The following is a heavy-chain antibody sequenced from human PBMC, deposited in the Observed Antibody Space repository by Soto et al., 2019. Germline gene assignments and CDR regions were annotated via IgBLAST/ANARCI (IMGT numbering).Heavy chain of an antibody. Sequence: ASVKVSCKASGYTFTGYYMHWVRQAPGQGLECMGWINPNSGDTSISTAYMELSLRSDDTAVYYCARGGIMTTFGGVIVIPYYFDYWGQGTPVTVSS. V-gene: IGHV1-2*02. J-gene: IGHJ4*02. CDR2: INPNSG. CDR3: ARGGIMTTFGGVIVIPYYFDY. D-gene: IGHD3-16*02. CDR1: GYTFTGYY.